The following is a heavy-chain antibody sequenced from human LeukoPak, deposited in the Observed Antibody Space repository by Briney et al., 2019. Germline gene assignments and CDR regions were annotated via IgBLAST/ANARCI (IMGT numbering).Heavy chain of an antibody. CDR1: GGSISSNNW. J-gene: IGHJ3*02. V-gene: IGHV4-4*02. Sequence: SETLSLTCAVSGGSISSNNWWSWVRQAPGQGLEWIAEIHHSGNTNYNPSLKSRVTISIDKSKNQLSLRVTSVTAADTALYYCARWVGHGSDPQAFDIWGQGTMVTVSS. D-gene: IGHD5-12*01. CDR3: ARWVGHGSDPQAFDI. CDR2: IHHSGNT.